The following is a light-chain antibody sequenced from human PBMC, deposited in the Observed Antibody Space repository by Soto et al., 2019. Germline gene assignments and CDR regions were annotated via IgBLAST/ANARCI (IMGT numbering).Light chain of an antibody. CDR3: QQYNRYSPWT. Sequence: DIQMTQSPSTLSASVGDRVTITCRASQSISSWLAWYQQKPGKAPKLLIYDASSLESGVPSRFSGSGSGTEFPLTISSLQPDDFATYYCQQYNRYSPWTFGQGTKVEIK. V-gene: IGKV1-5*01. CDR1: QSISSW. CDR2: DAS. J-gene: IGKJ1*01.